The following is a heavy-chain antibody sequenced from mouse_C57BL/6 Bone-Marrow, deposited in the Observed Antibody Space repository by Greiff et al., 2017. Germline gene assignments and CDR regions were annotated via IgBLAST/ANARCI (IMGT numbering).Heavy chain of an antibody. J-gene: IGHJ2*01. CDR2: IYPGSGST. CDR1: GYTFTSYW. CDR3: ARGRESPYYFDY. V-gene: IGHV1-55*01. Sequence: VQLQQPGAELVKPGASVKMSCKASGYTFTSYWITWVKQRPGQGLEWIGDIYPGSGSTNYNEKFKSKATLTVDTSSSTAYMQLSSLTSEDSAVYYGARGRESPYYFDYWGQGTTLTVSS.